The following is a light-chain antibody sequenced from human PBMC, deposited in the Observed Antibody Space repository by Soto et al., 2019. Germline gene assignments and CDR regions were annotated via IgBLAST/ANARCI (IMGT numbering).Light chain of an antibody. Sequence: EIVLTQSPGSLSLSPGERATLSCRASRSVSANLAWYQQKPGQAPRLLIYGASTRATGIPDRFSGSGSGTDFTLTISSLEPEDFAAYYCQQRSNWPRTFGQGTKVDIK. CDR3: QQRSNWPRT. CDR1: RSVSAN. CDR2: GAS. J-gene: IGKJ1*01. V-gene: IGKV3-11*01.